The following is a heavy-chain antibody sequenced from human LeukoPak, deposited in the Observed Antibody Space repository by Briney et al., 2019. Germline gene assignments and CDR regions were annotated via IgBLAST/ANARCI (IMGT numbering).Heavy chain of an antibody. CDR2: IKSKTDGGTT. V-gene: IGHV3-15*01. D-gene: IGHD3-10*01. J-gene: IGHJ4*02. CDR1: GFTFSNAW. Sequence: PGGSLRLSCAASGFTFSNAWMSWVRQAPGKGLEWVGRIKSKTDGGTTDYAAPVKGRFTISRDDAKNSLYLQMNSLRDEDTAVYYCARDKDFGFDYWGQGTLVTVSS. CDR3: ARDKDFGFDY.